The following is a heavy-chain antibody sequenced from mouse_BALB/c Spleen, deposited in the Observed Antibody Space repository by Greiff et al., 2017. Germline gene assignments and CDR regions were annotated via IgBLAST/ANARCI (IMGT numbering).Heavy chain of an antibody. CDR1: GFSLTSYG. CDR3: ARVITTKGFAY. CDR2: IWAGGST. J-gene: IGHJ3*01. Sequence: VQGVESGPGLVAPSQSLSITCTVSGFSLTSYGVHWVRQPPGKGLEWLGVIWAGGSTNYNSALMSRLSISKDNSKSQVFLKMNSLQTDDTAMYYCARVITTKGFAYRGQGTLVTVSA. D-gene: IGHD2-4*01. V-gene: IGHV2-9*02.